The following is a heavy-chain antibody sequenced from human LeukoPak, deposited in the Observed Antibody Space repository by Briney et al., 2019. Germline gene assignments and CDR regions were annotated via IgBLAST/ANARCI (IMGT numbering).Heavy chain of an antibody. CDR2: MYNRGST. CDR3: ARAEKAVTGTLDY. V-gene: IGHV4-59*01. CDR1: GDSISNYY. D-gene: IGHD6-19*01. Sequence: TETLSLPCTVSGDSISNYYWSWIRQSPGKELEWIGYMYNRGSTIYNPSLKSRVTISTDTSRNQFSLRLTSVTAADTAVYYCARAEKAVTGTLDYWGQGTLITVSS. J-gene: IGHJ4*02.